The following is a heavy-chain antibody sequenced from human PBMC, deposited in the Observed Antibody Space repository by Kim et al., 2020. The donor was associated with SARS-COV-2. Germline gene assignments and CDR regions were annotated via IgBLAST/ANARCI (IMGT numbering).Heavy chain of an antibody. CDR3: ARNMEQLGNDAFEI. Sequence: AASVKGRFTISRDNYKNTLYLQMNSLRAEDTAVYYCARNMEQLGNDAFEIWGQGTMVTVSS. J-gene: IGHJ3*02. V-gene: IGHV3-66*01. D-gene: IGHD6-6*01.